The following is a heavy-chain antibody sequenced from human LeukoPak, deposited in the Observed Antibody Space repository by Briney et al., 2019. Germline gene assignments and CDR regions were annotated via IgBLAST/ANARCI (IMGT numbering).Heavy chain of an antibody. CDR2: IYYSGST. CDR3: AARGYRRTHGSLDV. CDR1: GGSISSHY. J-gene: IGHJ6*02. Sequence: SETLSLTCTVSGGSISSHYWSWIRQPPGKGLEWIGYIYYSGSTNYNPSLKSRVTISVDTSKNQFSLKLSSVTAADTAVYYCAARGYRRTHGSLDVWGQGTTVTVS. D-gene: IGHD3-22*01. V-gene: IGHV4-59*08.